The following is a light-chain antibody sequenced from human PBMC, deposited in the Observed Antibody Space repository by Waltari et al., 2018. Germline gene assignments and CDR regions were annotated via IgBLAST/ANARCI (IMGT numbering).Light chain of an antibody. J-gene: IGLJ1*01. CDR2: RDN. CDR1: NNHVGNQG. Sequence: QAGLTQPPSVSKGLRQTATLTCTGNNNHVGNQGAAWLQQHQGHPPKLLSYRDNNRPSGISERFSASWSGNTASLTITGLQPEDEADYYCSAWDSSLSVHVFGTGTKVTV. V-gene: IGLV10-54*04. CDR3: SAWDSSLSVHV.